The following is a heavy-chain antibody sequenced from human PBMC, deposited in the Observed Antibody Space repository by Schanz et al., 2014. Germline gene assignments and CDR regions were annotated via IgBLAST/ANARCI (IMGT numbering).Heavy chain of an antibody. CDR1: GFTFSAYA. J-gene: IGHJ4*02. D-gene: IGHD6-25*01. V-gene: IGHV3-23*01. CDR3: AKARYSSGWRGDYFDE. Sequence: EVQLLESGGGLVQPGGSLRLSCAASGFTFSAYAMTWVRQIPGKGLEWVSAISASGGTTYYADSVKGRFTISRDNSKNALYLQMNSLRAEDTAVYYCAKARYSSGWRGDYFDEWGQGTLVTVAS. CDR2: ISASGGTT.